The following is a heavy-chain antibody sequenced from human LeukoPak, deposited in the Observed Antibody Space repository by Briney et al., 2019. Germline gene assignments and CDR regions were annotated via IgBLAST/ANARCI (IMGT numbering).Heavy chain of an antibody. CDR2: MWYDGSRE. J-gene: IGHJ4*02. V-gene: IGHV3-33*01. Sequence: PGGSLRLSCAASGFILSTHGMHWVRQAPGKGLEWVAGMWYDGSREDYADSVKGRFTISRDMSKNTLNLPMNSLRVEDTAMFYCARDLSFGSLDFRGQGTLVTVSS. CDR1: GFILSTHG. D-gene: IGHD1-26*01. CDR3: ARDLSFGSLDF.